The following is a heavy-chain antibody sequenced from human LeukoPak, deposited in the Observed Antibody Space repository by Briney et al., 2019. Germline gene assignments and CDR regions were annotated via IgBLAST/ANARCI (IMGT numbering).Heavy chain of an antibody. CDR2: INHSGST. CDR3: ARGRGGLLWFGELFVANAFDI. Sequence: SETLSLTCAVYGGSFSGYYWSWIRQPPGKGLERIGEINHSGSTNYNPSLKSRVTISVDTSKNQFSLKLSSVTAADTAVYYCARGRGGLLWFGELFVANAFDIWGQGTMVTVSS. D-gene: IGHD3-10*01. J-gene: IGHJ3*02. CDR1: GGSFSGYY. V-gene: IGHV4-34*01.